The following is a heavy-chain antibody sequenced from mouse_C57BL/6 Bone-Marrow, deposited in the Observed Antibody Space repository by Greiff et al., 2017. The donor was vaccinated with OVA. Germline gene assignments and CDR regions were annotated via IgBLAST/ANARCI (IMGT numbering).Heavy chain of an antibody. D-gene: IGHD2-5*01. J-gene: IGHJ2*01. CDR3: ARSGLYSNYDFDY. Sequence: QVHVKQPGAELVKPGASVKMSCKASGYTFTSYWITWVKQRPGQGLEWIGDIYPGSGSTNYNEKFKSKATLTVDTSSSTAYMQLSSLTSEDSAVYYCARSGLYSNYDFDYWGQGTTLTVSS. V-gene: IGHV1-55*01. CDR2: IYPGSGST. CDR1: GYTFTSYW.